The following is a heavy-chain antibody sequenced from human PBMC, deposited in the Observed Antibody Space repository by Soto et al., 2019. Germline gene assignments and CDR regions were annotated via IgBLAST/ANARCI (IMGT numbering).Heavy chain of an antibody. CDR3: AAVMGSDYDYVWGSLTFDD. D-gene: IGHD3-16*01. Sequence: EVELLESGGGLSPPGGALRLSCAASGFIFRSTARAWVRQAPGKGLEWVSHISGSGVSTYFSDSVKGRFTISRDNSNSTLYLQMNSLRAEDTAVYFCAAVMGSDYDYVWGSLTFDDWGQGTLVTVSS. V-gene: IGHV3-23*01. CDR1: GFIFRSTA. CDR2: ISGSGVST. J-gene: IGHJ4*02.